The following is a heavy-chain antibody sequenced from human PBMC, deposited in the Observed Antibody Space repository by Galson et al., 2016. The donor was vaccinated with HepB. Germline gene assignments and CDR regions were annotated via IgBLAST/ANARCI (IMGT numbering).Heavy chain of an antibody. CDR1: GGSVSSYY. J-gene: IGHJ2*01. CDR2: IYYSGST. V-gene: IGHV4-59*02. Sequence: SETLSLTCTVSGGSVSSYYWSWIRQPPGKGLEWIGSIYYSGSTNYNPSLKSRVTLSADTSKNQISLQLNSVTAADTAVYYCARVIDIVVVVAASGYFDLWGRGTLVTVSS. D-gene: IGHD2-15*01. CDR3: ARVIDIVVVVAASGYFDL.